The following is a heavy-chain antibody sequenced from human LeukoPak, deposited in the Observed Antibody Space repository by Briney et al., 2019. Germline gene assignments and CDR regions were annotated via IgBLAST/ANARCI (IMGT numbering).Heavy chain of an antibody. CDR3: ARDRSGSYYGRAADY. J-gene: IGHJ4*02. CDR2: ISTSSGYI. Sequence: SGGSLRLSCAASGFTLDYYSMNWVRQAPGKGLEWASSISTSSGYIYYADSVKGRFTISRDNAKNSLYLQMNSLRAEDTAVYYCARDRSGSYYGRAADYWGQGTLVTVSS. V-gene: IGHV3-21*01. D-gene: IGHD1-26*01. CDR1: GFTLDYYS.